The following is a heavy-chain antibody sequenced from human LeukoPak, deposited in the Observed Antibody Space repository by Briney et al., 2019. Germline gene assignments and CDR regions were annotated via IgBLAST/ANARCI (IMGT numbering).Heavy chain of an antibody. D-gene: IGHD1-1*01. CDR1: GGTFSSEA. CDR2: IIPIFGRP. J-gene: IGHJ5*02. CDR3: ARGETILNWFDP. V-gene: IGHV1-69*05. Sequence: SVKVSCKASGGTFSSEAFIWVRQAPGQGLEWMGGIIPIFGRPDYAQKFQDIVTITTDESTNTVYMELSSLRSEDTAVYYCARGETILNWFDPWGQGTLVTVSS.